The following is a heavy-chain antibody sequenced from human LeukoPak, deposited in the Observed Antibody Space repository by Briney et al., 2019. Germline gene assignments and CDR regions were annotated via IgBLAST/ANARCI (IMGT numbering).Heavy chain of an antibody. Sequence: GGSLRLSCAASGFTFSSYGMHWVRQAPGKGLEWVAVILYDGSNKYYADSVKGRFTISRDNSKNTLYLQMNSLRAEDTAVYYCAKDRYGDYGSSFDYWGQGTLVTVSS. V-gene: IGHV3-30*18. J-gene: IGHJ4*02. CDR2: ILYDGSNK. CDR3: AKDRYGDYGSSFDY. D-gene: IGHD4-17*01. CDR1: GFTFSSYG.